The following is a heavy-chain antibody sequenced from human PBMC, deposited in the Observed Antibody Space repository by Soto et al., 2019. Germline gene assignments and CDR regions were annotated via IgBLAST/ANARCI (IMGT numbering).Heavy chain of an antibody. Sequence: SETLSLTCTVSGGSISSGDYYWSWIRQPPGKGLEWIGYIYYSGSTYYNPSLKSRVTISVDTSKNQFSLKLSSVTAADTAVYYCARVGDYYDSIHSDYWGQGTLVTVSS. CDR2: IYYSGST. J-gene: IGHJ4*02. D-gene: IGHD3-22*01. CDR3: ARVGDYYDSIHSDY. V-gene: IGHV4-30-4*01. CDR1: GGSISSGDYY.